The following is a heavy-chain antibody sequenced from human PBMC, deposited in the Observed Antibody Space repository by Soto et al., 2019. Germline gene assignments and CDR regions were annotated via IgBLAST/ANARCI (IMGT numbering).Heavy chain of an antibody. D-gene: IGHD6-13*01. CDR3: TRQNIEHSSGWYP. CDR2: IRNSGNII. CDR1: GFIFRNYH. J-gene: IGHJ5*02. Sequence: DVQLVESGGGVVQPGGSLRLSCAASGFIFRNYHMNWVRQAPGKGLEWVSYIRNSGNIIYYADSVKGRCTISRDNAKDSLYLQMNSLRDEDTAVYYCTRQNIEHSSGWYPWGQGTLVTVSS. V-gene: IGHV3-48*02.